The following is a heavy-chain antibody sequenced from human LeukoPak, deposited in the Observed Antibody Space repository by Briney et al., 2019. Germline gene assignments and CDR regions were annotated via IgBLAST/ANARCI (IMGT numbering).Heavy chain of an antibody. Sequence: PGGSLRLSCAASGFTFSVYYMSWVRQAPGKGLEWVANIKQDGSETSYVGSVTGRFTISRDNAKNSLYLQMDSLRGDDTAVYYCAKDVGKWESLHFFDYWGQGILVTVSS. D-gene: IGHD1-26*01. CDR1: GFTFSVYY. CDR3: AKDVGKWESLHFFDY. CDR2: IKQDGSET. J-gene: IGHJ4*02. V-gene: IGHV3-7*03.